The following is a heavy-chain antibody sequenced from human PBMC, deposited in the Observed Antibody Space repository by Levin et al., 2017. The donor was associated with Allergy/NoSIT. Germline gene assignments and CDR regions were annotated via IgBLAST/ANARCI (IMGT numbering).Heavy chain of an antibody. CDR3: ARDLVGTPAY. D-gene: IGHD4-23*01. J-gene: IGHJ4*02. CDR2: ISTSGDTI. CDR1: GFTFRDYY. Sequence: GGSLRLSCAASGFTFRDYYMSWIRQAPGKGLEWVSYISTSGDTIYYADSVKGRFTVSRDNAKNSMYLEMNTLRAEDTAVYYCARDLVGTPAYWGQGTLVIVSS. V-gene: IGHV3-11*01.